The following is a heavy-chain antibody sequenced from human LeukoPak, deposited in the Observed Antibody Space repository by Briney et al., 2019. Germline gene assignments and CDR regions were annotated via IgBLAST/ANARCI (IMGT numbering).Heavy chain of an antibody. CDR2: IYHSGGT. V-gene: IGHV4-38-2*02. CDR1: GYSISSGYY. CDR3: ARGGIAARLIDY. D-gene: IGHD6-6*01. J-gene: IGHJ4*02. Sequence: SETLSLTCTVSGYSISSGYYWGWIRQPPGKGLEWIGSIYHSGGTYYNPSLKSRVTISVDTSKNQFSLKLSSVTAADTAVYYCARGGIAARLIDYWGQGTLVTVSS.